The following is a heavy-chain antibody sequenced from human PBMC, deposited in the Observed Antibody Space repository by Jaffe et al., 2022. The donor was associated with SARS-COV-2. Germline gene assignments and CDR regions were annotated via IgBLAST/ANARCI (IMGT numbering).Heavy chain of an antibody. Sequence: EVQLVESGGGLVQPGGSLRLSCAASGFTFNSYWMSWVRQAPGKGLEWVGNINQHGGGKYYVDSMKGRFTISRDNAKNSLFLQMNSLRAEDTAVYYCAREATAARGDFDYWGQGTLVTVSS. D-gene: IGHD6-6*01. CDR1: GFTFNSYW. CDR3: AREATAARGDFDY. V-gene: IGHV3-7*03. CDR2: INQHGGGK. J-gene: IGHJ4*02.